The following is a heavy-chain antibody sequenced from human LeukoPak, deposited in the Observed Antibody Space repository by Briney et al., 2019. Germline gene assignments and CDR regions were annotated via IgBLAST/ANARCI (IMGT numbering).Heavy chain of an antibody. J-gene: IGHJ4*02. V-gene: IGHV1-46*01. Sequence: GASVKASCKASGCTFTSYYMHWVRQAPGQGLEWMGIINPSGGSTSYAQEFQGRVTMTRDMSTSTVYMELSSLRSEDTAVYYCARVRGYCSSTSCARHFDYWGQGTLVTVSS. CDR3: ARVRGYCSSTSCARHFDY. D-gene: IGHD2-2*01. CDR1: GCTFTSYY. CDR2: INPSGGST.